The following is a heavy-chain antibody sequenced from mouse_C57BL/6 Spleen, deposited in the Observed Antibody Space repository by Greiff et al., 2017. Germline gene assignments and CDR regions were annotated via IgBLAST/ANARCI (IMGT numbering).Heavy chain of an antibody. CDR2: INPNNGGT. V-gene: IGHV1-22*01. CDR1: GYTFTDYN. Sequence: VQLQQSGPELVKPGASVKMSCKASGYTFTDYNMHWVKQSHGKSLEWIGYINPNNGGTSYNQKFKGKATLTVNKSSSTAYMELRSLTSEDSAVYYCARDCNYVVYAMDYWGQGTSVTVAS. J-gene: IGHJ4*01. D-gene: IGHD2-1*01. CDR3: ARDCNYVVYAMDY.